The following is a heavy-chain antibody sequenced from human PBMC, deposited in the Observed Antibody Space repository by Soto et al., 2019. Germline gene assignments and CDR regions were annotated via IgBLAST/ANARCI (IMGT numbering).Heavy chain of an antibody. CDR2: INSDGSST. D-gene: IGHD6-19*01. CDR1: GFTFSSYW. V-gene: IGHV3-74*01. CDR3: VRGEGGWETY. Sequence: EVQLMESGGGLVQPGGSLRLSCAASGFTFSSYWMHWVRQAPGKGLVWVSRINSDGSSTTYADSAKGRFTISRDNAKNTLYLQMNSLRAEDTAVYYCVRGEGGWETYWGQGTLVTVSS. J-gene: IGHJ4*02.